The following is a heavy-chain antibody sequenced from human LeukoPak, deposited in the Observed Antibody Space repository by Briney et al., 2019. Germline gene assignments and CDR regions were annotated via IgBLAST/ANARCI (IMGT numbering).Heavy chain of an antibody. CDR3: ASRSNSGYEFFDY. CDR1: GYSFTSYW. CDR2: IYPGDSDT. Sequence: GESLKISCKGPGYSFTSYWIGWVRQMPGKGLEWMGIIYPGDSDTRYSPSFQGQVTISADKSISTAYLQWSSLKASDTAMYYCASRSNSGYEFFDYWGQGTLVTVSS. J-gene: IGHJ4*02. V-gene: IGHV5-51*01. D-gene: IGHD5-12*01.